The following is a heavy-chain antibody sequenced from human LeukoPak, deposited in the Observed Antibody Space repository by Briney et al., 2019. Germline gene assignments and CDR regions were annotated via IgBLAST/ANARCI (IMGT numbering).Heavy chain of an antibody. V-gene: IGHV4-4*07. Sequence: PSETLSLTCTVSGGSISSYYWSWIRQPAGKGLEWIWRIYTSGSTNYNPSLKSRVTMSVDTSKNQFSLKLSSVTAADTAVYYCAGGRYSSSWYGWYYWGQGTLVTVSS. J-gene: IGHJ4*02. CDR2: IYTSGST. CDR3: AGGRYSSSWYGWYY. CDR1: GGSISSYY. D-gene: IGHD6-13*01.